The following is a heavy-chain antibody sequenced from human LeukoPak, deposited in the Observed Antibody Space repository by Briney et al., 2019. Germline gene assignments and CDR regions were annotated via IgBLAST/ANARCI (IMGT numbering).Heavy chain of an antibody. CDR2: IYYSGST. J-gene: IGHJ3*02. D-gene: IGHD6-19*01. CDR3: ASVMLDVYPVAGTGGAFDI. CDR1: GGSISSYY. Sequence: SETLSLTCTVSGGSISSYYWSWIRQPRGKGLEWIGYIYYSGSTNYNPSLKSRVTISVDTSKNQFSLKLSSVTAADTAVYYCASVMLDVYPVAGTGGAFDIWGQGTMVTVSS. V-gene: IGHV4-59*01.